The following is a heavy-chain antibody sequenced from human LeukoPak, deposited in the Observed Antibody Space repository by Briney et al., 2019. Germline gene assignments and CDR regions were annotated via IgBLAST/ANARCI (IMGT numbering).Heavy chain of an antibody. V-gene: IGHV1-2*02. D-gene: IGHD2-15*01. CDR2: INPNSGGT. CDR1: GYTFIGHY. Sequence: ASVKVSCKASGYTFIGHYMHWVRQAPGQGLEWMGWINPNSGGTKYAQKFQGRVTMTRDASISTAYMELSRLRSDDTAVYYCARPYCGGGSCHDYFDYWGQGTLVTVSS. J-gene: IGHJ4*02. CDR3: ARPYCGGGSCHDYFDY.